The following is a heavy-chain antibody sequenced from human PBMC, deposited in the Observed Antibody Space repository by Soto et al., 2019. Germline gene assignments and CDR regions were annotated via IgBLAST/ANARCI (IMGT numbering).Heavy chain of an antibody. J-gene: IGHJ4*02. D-gene: IGHD7-27*01. CDR3: AREDKQTGHFDY. CDR1: GGTFSSYA. V-gene: IGHV1-69*13. Sequence: SVKVSCKASGGTFSSYAISWVRQAPGQGLEWMGGIIPIFGTANYAQKFQGRVTITADESTSTAYMELSSLRSEDTAVYYCAREDKQTGHFDYWGQGTLVTVSS. CDR2: IIPIFGTA.